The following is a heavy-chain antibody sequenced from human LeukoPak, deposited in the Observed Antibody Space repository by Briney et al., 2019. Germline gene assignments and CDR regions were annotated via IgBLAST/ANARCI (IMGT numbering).Heavy chain of an antibody. CDR2: TSDDGRKK. CDR3: ARDRSYAVNQGGWLDP. CDR1: GFTFSNFA. V-gene: IGHV3-30*01. D-gene: IGHD2-2*01. Sequence: GGSLRLSCVASGFTFSNFAIHWVRQGPGKGLEWVAVTSDDGRKKYYADTVKGRFTISRDNSKNTLYLQMNSLRTDDTAIYYCARDRSYAVNQGGWLDPWGQGTLVSVSS. J-gene: IGHJ5*02.